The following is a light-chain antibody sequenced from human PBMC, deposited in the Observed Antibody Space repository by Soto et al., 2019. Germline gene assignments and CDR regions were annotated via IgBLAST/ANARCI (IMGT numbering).Light chain of an antibody. CDR3: QHYNSYSEA. CDR2: KAC. CDR1: QTISSW. V-gene: IGKV1-5*03. J-gene: IGKJ1*01. Sequence: DIQMTQSPSSVSASVGDRVTITCRASQTISSWLAWYQQPRGKAPKVXIYKACTLKGGVPSRFSGSGAGTECTLTISSLQPDDVATDYCQHYNSYSEAFGQGTQVDIK.